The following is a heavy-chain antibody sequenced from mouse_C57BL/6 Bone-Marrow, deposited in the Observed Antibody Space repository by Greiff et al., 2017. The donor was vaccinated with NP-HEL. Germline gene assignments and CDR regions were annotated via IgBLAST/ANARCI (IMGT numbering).Heavy chain of an antibody. CDR3: ARRSLNYYGISLYAMDY. Sequence: VQLQQSGPELVKPGASVKISCKASGYAFSSSWMNWVKQRPGKGLEWIGRIYPGDGDTNYNGKFKGKATLTAAKSTSTAYMQLSSLTSEDSAVYFCARRSLNYYGISLYAMDYWGQGTSVTVSS. D-gene: IGHD1-1*01. CDR2: IYPGDGDT. CDR1: GYAFSSSW. V-gene: IGHV1-82*01. J-gene: IGHJ4*01.